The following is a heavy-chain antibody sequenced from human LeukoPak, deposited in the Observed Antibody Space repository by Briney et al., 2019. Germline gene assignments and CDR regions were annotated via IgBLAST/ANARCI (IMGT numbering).Heavy chain of an antibody. CDR3: ARAAFWSGSGIE. J-gene: IGHJ4*02. CDR1: GYTFTGYY. Sequence: ASVKVSCMASGYTFTGYYMHWVRQAPGQGLEWMGWINPNSGGTNYAQKFQGRVTMTRDTSISTAYMELSRLRSDDTAVYYCARAAFWSGSGIEWGQGTLVTVSS. V-gene: IGHV1-2*02. CDR2: INPNSGGT. D-gene: IGHD3-3*01.